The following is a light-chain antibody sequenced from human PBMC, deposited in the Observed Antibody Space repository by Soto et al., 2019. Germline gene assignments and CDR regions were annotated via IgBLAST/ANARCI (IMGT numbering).Light chain of an antibody. CDR2: WAS. CDR1: QSVLYSSNNKNY. J-gene: IGKJ2*03. V-gene: IGKV4-1*01. Sequence: DIVMTQSPDSLAVSLGERATINCRSTQSVLYSSNNKNYLAWYQQKPGQPPKLLIYWASTRESGVPDRFSGSEFGTHFALTIGSLQAEDVAVYYGQQYYSTPPYSFCQGTKLEIK. CDR3: QQYYSTPPYS.